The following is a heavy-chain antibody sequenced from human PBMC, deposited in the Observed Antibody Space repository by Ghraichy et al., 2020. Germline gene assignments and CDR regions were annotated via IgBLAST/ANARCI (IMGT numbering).Heavy chain of an antibody. CDR3: VRTMCNNASCKRNYYYGMDV. V-gene: IGHV4-31*03. CDR1: GGSIRSGGSY. CDR2: ISDSGST. D-gene: IGHD2-8*01. Sequence: SETLSLTCTVSGGSIRSGGSYWTWIRQLPGKGLEWIGYISDSGSTDYHPSLKSRVSISLDTPKNQFSLKLSSMTAADAAVYYCVRTMCNNASCKRNYYYGMDVWGQGTTVTVSS. J-gene: IGHJ6*02.